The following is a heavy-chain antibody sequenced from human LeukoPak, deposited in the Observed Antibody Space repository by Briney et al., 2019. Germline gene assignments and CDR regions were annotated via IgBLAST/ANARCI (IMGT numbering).Heavy chain of an antibody. D-gene: IGHD2-21*02. CDR2: ISAYNGNT. CDR1: GYTFTSYG. V-gene: IGHV1-18*01. J-gene: IGHJ1*01. Sequence: ASVKVSCKASGYTFTSYGISWVRQAPGQGLEWMGWISAYNGNTNYAQKLQGRVTMTTDTSTSTAYMELRSLRAEDTAVYYCASGIVVVTAAEYFQHWGQGTLVTVSS. CDR3: ASGIVVVTAAEYFQH.